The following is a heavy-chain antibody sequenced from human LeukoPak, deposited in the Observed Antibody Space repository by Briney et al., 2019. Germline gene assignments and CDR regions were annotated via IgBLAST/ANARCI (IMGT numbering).Heavy chain of an antibody. J-gene: IGHJ4*02. V-gene: IGHV1-46*01. CDR1: GYTFTTYG. CDR3: ARGTRQDILTGYYMGTGFDY. D-gene: IGHD3-9*01. CDR2: INPSGGST. Sequence: ASVKVSCKASGYTFTTYGISWVRQAPGQGLEWMGIINPSGGSTSYAQKFQGRVTMTRDMSTSTVYMELSSLRSEDTAVYYCARGTRQDILTGYYMGTGFDYWGQGTLVTVSS.